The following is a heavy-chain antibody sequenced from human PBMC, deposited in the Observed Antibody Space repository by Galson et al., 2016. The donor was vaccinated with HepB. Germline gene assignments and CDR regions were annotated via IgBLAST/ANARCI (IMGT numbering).Heavy chain of an antibody. CDR1: GFTFSNYA. CDR3: AQARRYNHDAFDI. Sequence: SLRLSCAASGFTFSNYAMNWVRQAPGKGLEWVSVISGSGGGTDYADSVTGRFTISRDNSKNTLYLQMNSLRAEDTAVYYCAQARRYNHDAFDIWAKGQWSPSLQ. V-gene: IGHV3-23*01. CDR2: ISGSGGGT. D-gene: IGHD5-18*01. J-gene: IGHJ3*02.